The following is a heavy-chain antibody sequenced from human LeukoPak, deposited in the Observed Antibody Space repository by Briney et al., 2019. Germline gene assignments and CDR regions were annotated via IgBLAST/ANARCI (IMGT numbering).Heavy chain of an antibody. CDR1: GGSISSYY. CDR2: IYTSGST. V-gene: IGHV4-4*07. CDR3: ARGGHDYGFFP. J-gene: IGHJ5*02. D-gene: IGHD4-17*01. Sequence: SETLSLTCTVSGGSISSYYWSWIRQPAAKGLEWIGRIYTSGSTNYNPSLKSRVTISVDKSKNQFSLKLSSVTAADTAVYYCARGGHDYGFFPWGQGTLVTVSS.